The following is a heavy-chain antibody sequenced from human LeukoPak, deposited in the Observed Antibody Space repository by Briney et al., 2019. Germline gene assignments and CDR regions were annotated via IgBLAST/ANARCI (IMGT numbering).Heavy chain of an antibody. CDR2: ISWNSGSI. J-gene: IGHJ1*01. Sequence: GGSLRLSCAASGFTFDDYAMHWVRQAPGKGLEWVSGISWNSGSIGYADSVKGRFTISGDNAKNSLYLQMNSLRAEDTALYYCAKDVFSYYYDSSGAIGSQYFQHWGQGTLVTVSS. D-gene: IGHD3-22*01. CDR1: GFTFDDYA. CDR3: AKDVFSYYYDSSGAIGSQYFQH. V-gene: IGHV3-9*01.